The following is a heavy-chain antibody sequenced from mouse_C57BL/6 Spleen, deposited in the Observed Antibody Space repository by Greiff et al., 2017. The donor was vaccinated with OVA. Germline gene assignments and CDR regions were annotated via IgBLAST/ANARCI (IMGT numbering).Heavy chain of an antibody. J-gene: IGHJ3*01. CDR3: AQFAY. CDR2: INPNNGGT. CDR1: GYTFTDYY. V-gene: IGHV1-26*01. Sequence: EVQLQQSGPELVKPGASVKISCKASGYTFTDYYMNWVKQSHGKSLEWIGDINPNNGGTSYNQKFKGKATLTVDKSSSTAYMELRSLTSEDSAAYYCAQFAYWGQGTLVTVSA.